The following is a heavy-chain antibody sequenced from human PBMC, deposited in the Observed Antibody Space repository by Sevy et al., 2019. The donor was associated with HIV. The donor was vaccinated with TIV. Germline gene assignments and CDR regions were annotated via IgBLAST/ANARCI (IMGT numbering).Heavy chain of an antibody. J-gene: IGHJ5*02. CDR2: IYSDGTT. V-gene: IGHV3-66*01. D-gene: IGHD1-26*01. CDR1: GFTVSANY. Sequence: GGSLRLSCAVSGFTVSANYMTWVRQAPGKGLEWVSVIYSDGTTHHADSVKGRFSISRDNSNNTLYLQMNSLRAEDTAVYYCAKLRYSGSYTWFDPWGQGTLVTVSS. CDR3: AKLRYSGSYTWFDP.